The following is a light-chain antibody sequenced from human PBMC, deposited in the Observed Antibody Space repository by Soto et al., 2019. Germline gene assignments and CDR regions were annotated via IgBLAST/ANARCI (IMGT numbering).Light chain of an antibody. CDR2: DVS. V-gene: IGLV2-14*01. J-gene: IGLJ2*01. CDR1: SNDVGGYNY. Sequence: QSALTQPASVSGAPGQSITISCTGTSNDVGGYNYVSWYQQHPGKAPKLMISDVSNRPSGVSNGFSGSKSGNTASLTISWLQAEDEADYNCSSYTSSTTLEVVGGGTKLTVL. CDR3: SSYTSSTTLEV.